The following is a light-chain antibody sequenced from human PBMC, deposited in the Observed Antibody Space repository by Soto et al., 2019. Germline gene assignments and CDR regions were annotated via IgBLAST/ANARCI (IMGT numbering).Light chain of an antibody. CDR3: QQYGSSLYT. Sequence: EIVLTQSPGTLSLSPGERATFSCRASQSVSDNYLAWYQQKPGQAPRLLIYGASSRASGIPDRFSGSGSGTDFTLTITRLEPEDFAVYYCQQYGSSLYTFGQGTKLEIK. V-gene: IGKV3-20*01. CDR2: GAS. J-gene: IGKJ2*01. CDR1: QSVSDNY.